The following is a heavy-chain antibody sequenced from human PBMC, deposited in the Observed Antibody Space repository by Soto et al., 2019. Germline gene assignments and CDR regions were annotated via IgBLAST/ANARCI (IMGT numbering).Heavy chain of an antibody. Sequence: QVQLVQSGAEVKKPGSSVKVSGKASGGTFSSYAISWLRHAPGHGLEWKGGLIPIFGTANYAQKFQGRVTITADKSSSTAYMELSRLTSEDTAVYYCARKGPTGYSGYDYAIFEYWGQGTMVTVSS. CDR2: LIPIFGTA. V-gene: IGHV1-69*06. CDR1: GGTFSSYA. J-gene: IGHJ4*02. D-gene: IGHD5-12*01. CDR3: ARKGPTGYSGYDYAIFEY.